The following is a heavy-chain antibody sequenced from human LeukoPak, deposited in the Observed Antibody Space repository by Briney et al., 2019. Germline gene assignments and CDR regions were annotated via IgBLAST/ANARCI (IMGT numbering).Heavy chain of an antibody. D-gene: IGHD4-11*01. CDR2: IVTYNGNT. Sequence: ASVKVSCKTSGYTFTSYGVSWVRQAPGQGLEWMGWIVTYNGNTYYSQEFQGRVTMTTDTSTSTAYLELRSLRSDDTAVYYCAKTTVTSEEYYYYYMDVWGKGTTVTVSS. V-gene: IGHV1-18*01. CDR3: AKTTVTSEEYYYYYMDV. J-gene: IGHJ6*03. CDR1: GYTFTSYG.